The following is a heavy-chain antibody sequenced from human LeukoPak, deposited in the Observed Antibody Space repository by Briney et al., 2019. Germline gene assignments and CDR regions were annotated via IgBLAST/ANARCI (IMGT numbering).Heavy chain of an antibody. CDR2: ISGSGGST. CDR1: GFTFSSYA. CDR3: AKLWALANDAFDI. J-gene: IGHJ3*02. Sequence: GFLRLSCAASGFTFSSYAMSWVRQAPGKGLEWVSAISGSGGSTYYADSVKGRFTISRDNSKNTLYLQMNSLRAEDTAVYYCAKLWALANDAFDIWGQGTMVTVSS. V-gene: IGHV3-23*01. D-gene: IGHD3-16*01.